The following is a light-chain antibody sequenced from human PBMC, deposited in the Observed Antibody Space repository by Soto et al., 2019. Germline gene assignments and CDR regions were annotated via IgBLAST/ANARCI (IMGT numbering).Light chain of an antibody. CDR1: QSIRGW. Sequence: DILLTQSPYTLSASVGDRVTITCRASQSIRGWLAWYQQKPGKTPKXXXXXXXNLEGGVPSRFRGRGSGTEFTLTISSLQPDDFATYYCQQYNAYPITFGQGTRLEIK. CDR2: XXX. V-gene: IGKV1-5*03. CDR3: QQYNAYPIT. J-gene: IGKJ5*01.